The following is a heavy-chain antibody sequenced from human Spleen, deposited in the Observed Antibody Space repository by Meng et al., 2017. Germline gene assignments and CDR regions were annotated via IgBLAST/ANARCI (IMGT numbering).Heavy chain of an antibody. J-gene: IGHJ3*02. CDR3: ARYDASIVDSFDI. CDR2: IYRSGST. Sequence: GSLRLSCTVSGYSIGTGYSWGWIRQPPGKGLEWIGTIYRSGSTYYNPSLKSRVTISVDTSKNQFSLKLGSVFAEDTAVYYCARYDASIVDSFDIWGQGTMVTVSS. CDR1: GYSIGTGYS. D-gene: IGHD4/OR15-4a*01. V-gene: IGHV4-38-2*02.